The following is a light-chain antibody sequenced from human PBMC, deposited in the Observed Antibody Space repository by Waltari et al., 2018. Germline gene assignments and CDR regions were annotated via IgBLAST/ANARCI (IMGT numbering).Light chain of an antibody. Sequence: QSVLTQPPSTSGTPGQRVTISCSGSTSNIGSHYVYWYQQLPGAAPKLLVYRNNQRPSGVPDRFSGSKSGASASLAISGLRSEDEADYFCAGLDHSLSSWVFGGGTKLTVL. CDR1: TSNIGSHY. J-gene: IGLJ3*02. CDR3: AGLDHSLSSWV. CDR2: RNN. V-gene: IGLV1-47*01.